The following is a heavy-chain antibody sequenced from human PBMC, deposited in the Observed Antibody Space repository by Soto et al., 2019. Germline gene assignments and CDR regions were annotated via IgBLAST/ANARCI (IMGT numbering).Heavy chain of an antibody. CDR3: AREVLGSGTYYDYIWGSYRYRNWFDP. J-gene: IGHJ5*02. V-gene: IGHV3-48*01. CDR1: GFTFSSYS. CDR2: ISISSSTI. D-gene: IGHD3-16*02. Sequence: GGSLRLSFAASGFTFSSYSMNWVRQAPGKGLEWVTYISISSSTIYYADSVKGRFTISRNNAKNSLYLQMNSLRAEDTAVYYCAREVLGSGTYYDYIWGSYRYRNWFDPWGQGTLVTVSS.